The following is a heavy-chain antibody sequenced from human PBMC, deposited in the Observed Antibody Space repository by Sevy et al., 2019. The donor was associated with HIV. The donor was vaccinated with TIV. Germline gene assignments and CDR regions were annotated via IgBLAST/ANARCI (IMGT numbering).Heavy chain of an antibody. CDR2: IRSKTYGGTT. Sequence: GGSLRLSCTASGFTFGDYALSWFRQAPGKGLECVGFIRSKTYGGTTEYAASVKGRITISRDDSKSIAYMQLNSLKTEDTALYYCARGTYDSSGYYLKSDYWGQGTLVTVSS. CDR1: GFTFGDYA. J-gene: IGHJ4*02. D-gene: IGHD3-22*01. CDR3: ARGTYDSSGYYLKSDY. V-gene: IGHV3-49*03.